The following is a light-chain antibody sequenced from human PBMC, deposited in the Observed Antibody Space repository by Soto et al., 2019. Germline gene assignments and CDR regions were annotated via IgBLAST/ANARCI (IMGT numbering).Light chain of an antibody. CDR1: SSDVGSYNL. J-gene: IGLJ1*01. V-gene: IGLV2-23*01. CDR3: CSYAGSSTFV. CDR2: EGS. Sequence: ALTQPASVSGSPGQSITISCTGTSSDVGSYNLVSWYQQHPGKAPKLMIYEGSKRPPGVSNRFSGSKSGNTASLTISGLQAEDEADYYCCSYAGSSTFVFGTGTKLTVI.